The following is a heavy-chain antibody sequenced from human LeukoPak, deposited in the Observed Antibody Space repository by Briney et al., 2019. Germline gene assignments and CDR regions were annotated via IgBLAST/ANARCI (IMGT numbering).Heavy chain of an antibody. CDR3: ARAPTPGQPWIQLWGYFDY. CDR1: GGTFSSYA. Sequence: ATVKLSCKASGGTFSSYAISWVRHAPGQGLEWMGWISAYNGNTNYAQKLQGRDTMTTDTSTSTAYIELKSLRSGDTAVYYCARAPTPGQPWIQLWGYFDYWGQGTLVTVSS. J-gene: IGHJ4*02. V-gene: IGHV1-18*01. CDR2: ISAYNGNT. D-gene: IGHD5-18*01.